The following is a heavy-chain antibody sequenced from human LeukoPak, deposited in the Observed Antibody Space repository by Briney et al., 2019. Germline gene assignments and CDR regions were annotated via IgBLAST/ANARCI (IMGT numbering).Heavy chain of an antibody. D-gene: IGHD5-18*01. CDR3: AEGASYGDFFDY. Sequence: EGSLRLSCAASGFTFSNYAMHCVRQAPGKGLEWVAFIRYDGSDKYYADSVKDRFTISRDNSKNTLYLQMNSLRPEDTAVYYCAEGASYGDFFDYWGQGTLVTVSS. CDR2: IRYDGSDK. J-gene: IGHJ4*02. CDR1: GFTFSNYA. V-gene: IGHV3-30*02.